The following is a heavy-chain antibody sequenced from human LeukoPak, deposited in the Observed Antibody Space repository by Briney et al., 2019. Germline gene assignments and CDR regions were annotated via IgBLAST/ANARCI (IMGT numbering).Heavy chain of an antibody. V-gene: IGHV4-38-2*02. CDR3: ARLWVYCSSTSCYGYWFDP. CDR1: GYSISSGYY. CDR2: IYHSGNT. Sequence: SETLSLTCTVSGYSISSGYYWVWIRQPPGKGLEWIGNIYHSGNTHYDPSLKSRVAMSVDTSKNQFSLKLSSVTAADTAVYYCARLWVYCSSTSCYGYWFDPWGQGTLVTVSS. D-gene: IGHD2-2*01. J-gene: IGHJ5*02.